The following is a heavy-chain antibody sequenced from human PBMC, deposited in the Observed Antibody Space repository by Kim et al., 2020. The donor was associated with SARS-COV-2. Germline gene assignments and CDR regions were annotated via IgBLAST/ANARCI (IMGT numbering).Heavy chain of an antibody. CDR1: GGTFSSYA. V-gene: IGHV1-69*13. Sequence: SVKVSCKASGGTFSSYAISWVRQAPGQGLEWMGGIIPIFGTANYAQKFQGRVTITADESTSTAYMELSSLRSEDTAVYYCAGFQDCSGGSCYPLVNGMDVWGQGTTVTVSS. CDR2: IIPIFGTA. CDR3: AGFQDCSGGSCYPLVNGMDV. D-gene: IGHD2-15*01. J-gene: IGHJ6*02.